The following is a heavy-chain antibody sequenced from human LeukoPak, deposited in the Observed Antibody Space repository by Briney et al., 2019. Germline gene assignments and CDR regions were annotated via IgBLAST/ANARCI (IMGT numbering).Heavy chain of an antibody. CDR3: ASTRRAAVAGRFDS. CDR2: IYHSGNT. J-gene: IGHJ4*02. D-gene: IGHD6-19*01. Sequence: SETLSLTCNVSGASMSSNYWSWIRQPAGKGLEWSGYIYHSGNTNYSPSLESRVTMSVDESKNQFSLRVHFVSAADTAVYYCASTRRAAVAGRFDSWGQGTLVTVSS. V-gene: IGHV4-4*09. CDR1: GASMSSNY.